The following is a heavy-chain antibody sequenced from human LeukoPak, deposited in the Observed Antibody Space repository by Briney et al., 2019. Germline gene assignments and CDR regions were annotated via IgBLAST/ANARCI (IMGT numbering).Heavy chain of an antibody. D-gene: IGHD3-10*01. J-gene: IGHJ6*02. CDR1: GGSISSYY. CDR2: IYYSGST. V-gene: IGHV4-59*07. CDR3: ARLKYYYGSGSYYNPRYYGMDV. Sequence: SDTLSLTCTVSGGSISSYYWSWIRQPPGKGLEWSGYIYYSGSTNYNPSLKSRVTISVDMSKNQFSLKLSSVTAADTAVYYCARLKYYYGSGSYYNPRYYGMDVWGQGTMVTVSS.